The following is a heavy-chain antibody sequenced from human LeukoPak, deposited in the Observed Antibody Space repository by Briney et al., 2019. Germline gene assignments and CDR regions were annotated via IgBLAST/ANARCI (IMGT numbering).Heavy chain of an antibody. Sequence: AGGSLRLSCAASGFTFSSYGMHWVRQAPGKGLEWVAFIRYDGSNKYYADSVKGRFTISRDDSKNTLYLQMNSLRAEDTAVYYCAKDLNSGSYTFDYWGQGTLVTVSS. CDR1: GFTFSSYG. CDR2: IRYDGSNK. V-gene: IGHV3-30*02. CDR3: AKDLNSGSYTFDY. J-gene: IGHJ4*02. D-gene: IGHD1-26*01.